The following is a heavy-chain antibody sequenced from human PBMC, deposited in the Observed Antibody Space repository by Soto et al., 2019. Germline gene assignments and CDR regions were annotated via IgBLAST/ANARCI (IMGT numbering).Heavy chain of an antibody. CDR1: GYTFTSYG. CDR3: ARDGVIAVAGPRCDY. V-gene: IGHV1-18*01. Sequence: ASVKVSCKASGYTFTSYGISWVRQAPGQGLEWMGWISAYNGNTNYAQKLQGRVTMTTDTSTSTAYMELRSLRSGDTAVYYCARDGVIAVAGPRCDYWGQGTLVTVSS. J-gene: IGHJ4*02. D-gene: IGHD6-19*01. CDR2: ISAYNGNT.